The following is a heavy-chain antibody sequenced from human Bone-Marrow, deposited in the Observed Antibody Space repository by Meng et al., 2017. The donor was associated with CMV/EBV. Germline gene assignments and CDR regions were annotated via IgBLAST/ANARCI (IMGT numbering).Heavy chain of an antibody. V-gene: IGHV6-1*01. CDR2: TYYRSKWYN. D-gene: IGHD7-27*01. Sequence: SQTLSLTCAISGDSVSSNSAAWNWIRQSPSRGLEWLGRTYYRSKWYNDYAVSVKSRITINPDTSKNQFSLQLNSVTPEDTAVYYCARDLGVGTGDPPYFDYWGQGTRVTVSS. J-gene: IGHJ4*02. CDR3: ARDLGVGTGDPPYFDY. CDR1: GDSVSSNSAA.